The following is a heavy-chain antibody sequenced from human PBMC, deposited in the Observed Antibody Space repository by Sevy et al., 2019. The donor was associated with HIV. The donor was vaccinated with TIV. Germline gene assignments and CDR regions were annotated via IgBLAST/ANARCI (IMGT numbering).Heavy chain of an antibody. Sequence: GGSLRLSCAASGFTVSSNYMSWVRQAPGKGLEWVPVIYSGGSTYYADSVKGRFTISRDNSKNTLYLQMNSLRAEDTAVYYCARDRHYSYGFEYYYGMDVWGQGTTVTVSS. V-gene: IGHV3-53*01. J-gene: IGHJ6*02. CDR2: IYSGGST. CDR3: ARDRHYSYGFEYYYGMDV. CDR1: GFTVSSNY. D-gene: IGHD5-18*01.